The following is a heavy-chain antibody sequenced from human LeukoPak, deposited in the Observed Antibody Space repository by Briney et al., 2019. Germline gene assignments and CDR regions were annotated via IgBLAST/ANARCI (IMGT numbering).Heavy chain of an antibody. Sequence: GGSLRLSCAASGFTVSSNYMSWVRQAPGKGLEWVSVIYSGGSTYYADSVKGRFTISRDNAKTTLYLQMNSLRAEDTAVYYCAREDCSNGICYFDYWGQGTLVTVSS. D-gene: IGHD2-8*01. CDR3: AREDCSNGICYFDY. CDR1: GFTVSSNY. CDR2: IYSGGST. V-gene: IGHV3-53*01. J-gene: IGHJ4*02.